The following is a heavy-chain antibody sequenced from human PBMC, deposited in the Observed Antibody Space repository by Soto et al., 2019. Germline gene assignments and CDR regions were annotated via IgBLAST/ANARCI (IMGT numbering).Heavy chain of an antibody. D-gene: IGHD6-13*01. Sequence: SETLSLTCPVSGGSLSISAYHWGWIRQPPGKGLEWIGSINYSGSTYYNSSFKSRVTISVDAPENQFSLKLSSVTAADTAVYYCARHIAAASQWPVDYMDVWGKGTTVTVSS. V-gene: IGHV4-39*01. CDR3: ARHIAAASQWPVDYMDV. CDR2: INYSGST. J-gene: IGHJ6*03. CDR1: GGSLSISAYH.